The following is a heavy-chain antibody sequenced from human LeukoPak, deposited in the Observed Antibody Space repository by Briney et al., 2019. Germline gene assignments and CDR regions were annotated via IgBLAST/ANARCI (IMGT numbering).Heavy chain of an antibody. CDR2: INPSGGST. J-gene: IGHJ4*02. CDR1: GYSFSTYQ. V-gene: IGHV1-46*01. CDR3: ARGGRWEAQADF. Sequence: ASVKVSCKASGYSFSTYQMHWVRQAPGQGLEWMGIINPSGGSTTYAQKVQGRVTMTRDMSTSTVYMELSSLRSDDTAVYYRARGGRWEAQADFWGQGTLVTVSS. D-gene: IGHD1-26*01.